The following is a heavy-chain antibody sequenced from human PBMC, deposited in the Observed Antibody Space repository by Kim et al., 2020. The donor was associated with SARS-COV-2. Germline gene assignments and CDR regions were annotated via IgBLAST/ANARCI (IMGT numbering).Heavy chain of an antibody. J-gene: IGHJ4*02. CDR3: ARDLGYCSSTSCYSYLV. Sequence: GGSLRLSCAASGFTFSSYSMNWVRQAPGKGLEWVSSISSSSSYIYYADSVKGRFTISRDNAKNSLYLQMNSLRAEDTAVYYCARDLGYCSSTSCYSYLVWGQGTLVTVSS. CDR2: ISSSSSYI. V-gene: IGHV3-21*01. CDR1: GFTFSSYS. D-gene: IGHD2-2*01.